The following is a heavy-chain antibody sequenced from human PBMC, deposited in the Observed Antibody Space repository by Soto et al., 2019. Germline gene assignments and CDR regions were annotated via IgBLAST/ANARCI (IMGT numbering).Heavy chain of an antibody. CDR1: GFTFRNYG. V-gene: IGHV3-48*01. D-gene: IGHD3-16*01. J-gene: IGHJ4*02. Sequence: EVQLVESGGGLVQPGGSLRLSCAASGFTFRNYGMNWVRQAPGKGLEWVSYISSSSSNTINYADSVKGRFTISRDNAKNALYLHMNSLRAEDTALYYCARDLWDDLAGGESDYWGQGTLVTVSS. CDR2: ISSSSSNTI. CDR3: ARDLWDDLAGGESDY.